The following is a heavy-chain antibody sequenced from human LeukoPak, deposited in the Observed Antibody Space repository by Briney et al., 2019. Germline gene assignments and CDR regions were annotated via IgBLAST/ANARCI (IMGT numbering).Heavy chain of an antibody. Sequence: GESLRLSCAASGFTFDDYAMNWVRQVPGRGLEWVSGINWNGRITEYADSVKDRFTISGQNTKNSLYLYMNNLGGEDTALYFCARGSVQLWLRDTYYYMDVWGKGTTVTVSS. J-gene: IGHJ6*03. V-gene: IGHV3-20*04. CDR3: ARGSVQLWLRDTYYYMDV. D-gene: IGHD5-18*01. CDR2: INWNGRIT. CDR1: GFTFDDYA.